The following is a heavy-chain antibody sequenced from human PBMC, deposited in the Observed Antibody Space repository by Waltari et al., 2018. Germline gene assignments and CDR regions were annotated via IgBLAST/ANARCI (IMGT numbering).Heavy chain of an antibody. J-gene: IGHJ4*02. Sequence: EVQLVESGGGLVQPGGSLRLSCAASGFTFQNYWMSWVRHSPGRGRGGVANIKQDGSDKYYVDSVRCRFTISGDNAKNSLYLQMSSLRAEDTAVYYCAREPIAAWLPLDYWGQGTLVTVSS. V-gene: IGHV3-7*03. D-gene: IGHD3-22*01. CDR3: AREPIAAWLPLDY. CDR2: IKQDGSDK. CDR1: GFTFQNYW.